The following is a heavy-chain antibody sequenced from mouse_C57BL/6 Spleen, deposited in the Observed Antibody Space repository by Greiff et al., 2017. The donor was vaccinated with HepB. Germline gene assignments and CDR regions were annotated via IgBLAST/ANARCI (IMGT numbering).Heavy chain of an antibody. Sequence: VQLQQSGPELVKPGASVKISCKASGYAFSSSWMNWVKQRPGKGLEWIGRIYPGDGDTNYNGKFKGKATLTADKSSSTAYMPLSSLTSEDSSVYFCARSTVVANPFAYWGQGTLVTVSA. CDR1: GYAFSSSW. CDR2: IYPGDGDT. V-gene: IGHV1-82*01. J-gene: IGHJ3*01. CDR3: ARSTVVANPFAY. D-gene: IGHD1-1*01.